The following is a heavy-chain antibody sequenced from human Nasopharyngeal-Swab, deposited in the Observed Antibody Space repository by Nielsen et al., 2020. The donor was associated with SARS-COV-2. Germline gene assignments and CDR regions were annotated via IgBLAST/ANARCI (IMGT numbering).Heavy chain of an antibody. D-gene: IGHD2-15*01. CDR1: GYSFTSYW. V-gene: IGHV5-51*07. CDR2: IYPGDSDT. Sequence: GESLKISCKGSGYSFTSYWIGWVHQMPGKGLEWMGIIYPGDSDTRYSPSFQGQVTISADKSISTAYLQWSSLKASDTAMYYCARRMRYCSGGSCYYYYYGMDVWGQGTTVTVSS. CDR3: ARRMRYCSGGSCYYYYYGMDV. J-gene: IGHJ6*02.